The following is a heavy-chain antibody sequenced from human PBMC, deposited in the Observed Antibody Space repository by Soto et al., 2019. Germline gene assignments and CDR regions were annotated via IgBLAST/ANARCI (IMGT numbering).Heavy chain of an antibody. V-gene: IGHV1-3*01. Sequence: VSVEASWKASGYAFTSYAMHWVRQAPGQRLEWMGWINAGNGNTKYSQKFQGRVTITRDTSASTAYMELSSLRSEDTAVYYCARVVTTDYYYYYMDVWGKGTTVTVSS. CDR1: GYAFTSYA. CDR2: INAGNGNT. D-gene: IGHD4-4*01. J-gene: IGHJ6*03. CDR3: ARVVTTDYYYYYMDV.